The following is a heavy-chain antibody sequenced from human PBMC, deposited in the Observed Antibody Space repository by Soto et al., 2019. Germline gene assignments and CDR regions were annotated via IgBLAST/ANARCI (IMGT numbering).Heavy chain of an antibody. J-gene: IGHJ4*02. CDR3: ARSVWGTMKYYFDY. D-gene: IGHD3-16*01. CDR1: GGTFSSCA. Sequence: SVKVSCEASGGTFSSCAISWVRQARGEGLEWMGGIIPIFGTANYAQKFQGRVTITADESTSTAYMELSSLRSEDTAVCYCARSVWGTMKYYFDYWGQGTLVTVSS. V-gene: IGHV1-69*13. CDR2: IIPIFGTA.